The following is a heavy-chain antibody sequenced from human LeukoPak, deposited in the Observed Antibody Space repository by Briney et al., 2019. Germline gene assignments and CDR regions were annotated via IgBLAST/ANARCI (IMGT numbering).Heavy chain of an antibody. J-gene: IGHJ4*02. V-gene: IGHV3-7*01. CDR3: AKDLYDSSGYYSQTDY. D-gene: IGHD3-22*01. Sequence: PGGSLRLSCAASGFIFSSYWMSWVRQAPGKGLEWVANIKKDGSEKYYVDSVKGRFTISRDNSKNTLYLQMNSLRAEDTAVYYCAKDLYDSSGYYSQTDYWGQGTLVTVSS. CDR1: GFIFSSYW. CDR2: IKKDGSEK.